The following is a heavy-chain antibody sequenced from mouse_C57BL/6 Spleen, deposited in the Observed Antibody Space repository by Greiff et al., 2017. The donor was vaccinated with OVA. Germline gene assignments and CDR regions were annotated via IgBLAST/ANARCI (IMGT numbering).Heavy chain of an antibody. CDR2: IYPSDSET. D-gene: IGHD1-1*01. CDR3: ARRDITTVVNWYFDV. V-gene: IGHV1-61*01. Sequence: QVQLKQPGAELVRPGSSVKLSCKASGYTFTSYWMDWVKQRPGQGLEWIGNIYPSDSETHYNQKFKDKATLTVDKSSSTAYMQLSSLTSEDSAVYYCARRDITTVVNWYFDVWGTGTTVTVSS. J-gene: IGHJ1*03. CDR1: GYTFTSYW.